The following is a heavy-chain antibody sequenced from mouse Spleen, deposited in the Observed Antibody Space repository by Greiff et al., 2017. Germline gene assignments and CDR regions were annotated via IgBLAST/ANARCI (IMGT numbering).Heavy chain of an antibody. D-gene: IGHD1-1*01. Sequence: VKLMESGPSLVQPSQSLSITCTVSGFSLTSYGVHWVRQSPGKGLEWLGVIWRGGSTDYNAAFMSRLSITKDNSKSQVFFKMNSLQADDTAIYYCAKETTVVAYYYAMDYWGQGTSVTVSS. CDR1: GFSLTSYG. V-gene: IGHV2-5-1*01. CDR3: AKETTVVAYYYAMDY. CDR2: IWRGGST. J-gene: IGHJ4*01.